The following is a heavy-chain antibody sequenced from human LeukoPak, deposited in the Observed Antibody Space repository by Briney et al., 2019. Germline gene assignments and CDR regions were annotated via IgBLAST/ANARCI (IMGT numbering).Heavy chain of an antibody. J-gene: IGHJ5*02. Sequence: DSVKASCKASGYTFTGYYMHWVRQAPGQGLEWMGRINPNSGGTNYAQKFQGRVTMTRDTSISTAYMELSRLRSDDTAVSYCARDRGRIAVAGSLAWFDPWGQGTLVTVSS. CDR2: INPNSGGT. V-gene: IGHV1-2*06. D-gene: IGHD6-19*01. CDR3: ARDRGRIAVAGSLAWFDP. CDR1: GYTFTGYY.